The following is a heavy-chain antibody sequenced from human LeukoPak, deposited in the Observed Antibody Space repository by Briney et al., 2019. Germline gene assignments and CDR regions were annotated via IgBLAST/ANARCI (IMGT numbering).Heavy chain of an antibody. Sequence: PGGSLRLSCAASGFTFSRYWMHWVRQAPGKGLMWVSRISPDGSTTLYADSVKGRFTISRDNSKNALYLQMNSLRAEDTAVYYCAKIEYSSSWYLSSYYYYGMDVWGQGTTVTVSS. CDR2: ISPDGSTT. CDR1: GFTFSRYW. CDR3: AKIEYSSSWYLSSYYYYGMDV. V-gene: IGHV3-74*03. J-gene: IGHJ6*02. D-gene: IGHD6-13*01.